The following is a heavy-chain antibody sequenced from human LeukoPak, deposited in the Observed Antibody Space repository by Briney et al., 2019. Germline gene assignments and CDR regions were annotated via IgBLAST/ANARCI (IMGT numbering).Heavy chain of an antibody. CDR2: INHSGST. Sequence: KPSETLSLTCAVYGGSFSGYYWSWVRQPPGKGLEWVGEINHSGSTNYNPSLKSRVTISVDTSKNQFSLKLSYWPAAGTAVYYCARVRAVADDAFDIWGQGTMVTVSS. J-gene: IGHJ3*02. CDR1: GGSFSGYY. V-gene: IGHV4-34*01. D-gene: IGHD6-19*01. CDR3: ARVRAVADDAFDI.